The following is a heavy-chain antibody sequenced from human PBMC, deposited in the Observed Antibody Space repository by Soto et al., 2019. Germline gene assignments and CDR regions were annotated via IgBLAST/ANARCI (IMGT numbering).Heavy chain of an antibody. D-gene: IGHD4-17*01. Sequence: GASVKVSCKASGYTFTGYYMHWVRQAPGQGLEWMGWINPNSGGTNYAQKFQGWVTMTRDTSISTAYMELSRLRSDDTAVYYCARDRAYSVTTPIHSGMDVWGQGTTVTVSS. V-gene: IGHV1-2*04. CDR3: ARDRAYSVTTPIHSGMDV. CDR1: GYTFTGYY. J-gene: IGHJ6*02. CDR2: INPNSGGT.